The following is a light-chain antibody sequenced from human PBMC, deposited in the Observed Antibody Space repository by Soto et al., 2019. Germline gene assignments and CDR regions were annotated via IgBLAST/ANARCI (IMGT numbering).Light chain of an antibody. J-gene: IGKJ1*01. Sequence: DIKMTQSPSTLSASVGDRVTITCRASQSLSRWLAWYQQKPGKAPKLLIYDDSSLESGVPSRFSGSASGTEFTHTISSLQPDDFATYYCQQYQTLWTFGQGTKVDI. CDR3: QQYQTLWT. V-gene: IGKV1-5*01. CDR2: DDS. CDR1: QSLSRW.